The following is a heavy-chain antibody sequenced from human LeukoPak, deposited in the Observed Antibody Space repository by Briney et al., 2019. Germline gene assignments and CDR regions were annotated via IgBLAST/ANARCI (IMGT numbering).Heavy chain of an antibody. J-gene: IGHJ4*02. CDR1: SGSISTYH. CDR3: ARTPGRGYRGFGDLDY. V-gene: IGHV4-59*01. D-gene: IGHD5-12*01. CDR2: IDDSGYA. Sequence: SETLSPTCTVSSGSISTYHWSWIRQPPGKGLEWIGYIDDSGYARYNPSLKSLFTISVGTAKNQFSLTLSSVTAADTAVYYCARTPGRGYRGFGDLDYWGQGTLVTVSS.